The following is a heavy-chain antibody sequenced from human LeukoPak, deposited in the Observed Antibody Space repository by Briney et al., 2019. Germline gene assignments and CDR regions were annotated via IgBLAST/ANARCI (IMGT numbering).Heavy chain of an antibody. Sequence: GSLRLSCAVSGFTVSSSYMSWVRQAPGKGLEWVSVVYSGSSTYYADAVKGRFTISRDNSKNTLYLQMNSLRPEDTAVYYCARDQEGFDYWGQGTLVTVSS. CDR1: GFTVSSSY. CDR3: ARDQEGFDY. J-gene: IGHJ4*02. V-gene: IGHV3-53*01. CDR2: VYSGSST.